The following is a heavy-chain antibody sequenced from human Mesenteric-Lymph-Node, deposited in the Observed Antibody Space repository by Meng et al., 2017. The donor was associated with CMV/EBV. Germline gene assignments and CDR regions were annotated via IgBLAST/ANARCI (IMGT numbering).Heavy chain of an antibody. CDR2: INHSGST. D-gene: IGHD4-23*01. V-gene: IGHV4-34*01. Sequence: QGQLQEGGAGRLKPSEALSLTCAVDGGSFSGYYWSWIRQPPGKGLEWIGEINHSGSTNYNPSLKSRVTISVDTSKNQFSLKLSSVTAADTAVYYCARHQRWLKSEGGFNYWGQGTLVTVSS. CDR3: ARHQRWLKSEGGFNY. J-gene: IGHJ4*02. CDR1: GGSFSGYY.